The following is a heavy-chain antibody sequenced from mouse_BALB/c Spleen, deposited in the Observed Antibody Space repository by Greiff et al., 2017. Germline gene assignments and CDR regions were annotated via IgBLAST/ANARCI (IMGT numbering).Heavy chain of an antibody. J-gene: IGHJ4*01. CDR3: VRDRDSSGYVGAMDY. V-gene: IGHV2-9-2*01. CDR1: GFSLTSYD. CDR2: IWTGGGT. Sequence: QVQLKESGPGLVAPSQSLSITCTVSGFSLTSYDISWIRQPPGKGLEWLGVIWTGGGTNYNSAFMSRLSISKDNSKSQVFLKMNSLQTDDTAIYYCVRDRDSSGYVGAMDYWGQGTSVTVSS. D-gene: IGHD3-2*01.